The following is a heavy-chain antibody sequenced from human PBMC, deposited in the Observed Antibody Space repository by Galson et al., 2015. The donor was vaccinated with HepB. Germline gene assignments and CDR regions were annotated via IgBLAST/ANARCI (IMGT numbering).Heavy chain of an antibody. Sequence: SVKVSCKASGYTFTSYYMHWVRQAPGQGLEWMGIINPSGGSTSYAQKFQGRVTMTRDTSTSTVYMELSSLRSEDTAVYYCARTARTTYIVVVVAATHDAFVDWGQGTLVTVSS. V-gene: IGHV1-46*01. CDR2: INPSGGST. CDR3: ARTARTTYIVVVVAATHDAFVD. CDR1: GYTFTSYY. J-gene: IGHJ4*02. D-gene: IGHD2-15*01.